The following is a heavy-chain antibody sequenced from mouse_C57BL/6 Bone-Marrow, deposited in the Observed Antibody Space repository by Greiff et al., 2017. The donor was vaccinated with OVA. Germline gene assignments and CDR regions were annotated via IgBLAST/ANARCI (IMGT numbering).Heavy chain of an antibody. CDR1: GYTFTSYW. V-gene: IGHV1-55*01. CDR2: IYPGSGST. D-gene: IGHD1-1*01. CDR3: ARYDYYGSGWFAY. Sequence: QVQLKESGAELVKPGASVKMSCKASGYTFTSYWITWVKQRPGQGLEWIGDIYPGSGSTNYNEKFKSKATLTVDTSSSTAYMQLSSLTSEDSAVYYGARYDYYGSGWFAYWGQGTLVTVSA. J-gene: IGHJ3*01.